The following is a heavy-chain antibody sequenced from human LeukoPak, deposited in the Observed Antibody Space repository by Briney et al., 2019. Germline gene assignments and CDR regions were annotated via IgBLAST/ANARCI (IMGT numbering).Heavy chain of an antibody. CDR3: ATLTSKPDIVVVPAAHYYYMDV. V-gene: IGHV4-59*11. Sequence: SETLSLTCTVSGGSISSHYWSWIRQPPGKGLEWIGYIYYSGSTNYNPSLKSRVTISVDTSKNQFALKLSSVTAADTAVYYCATLTSKPDIVVVPAAHYYYMDVWGKGTTVTVSS. CDR2: IYYSGST. CDR1: GGSISSHY. D-gene: IGHD2-2*01. J-gene: IGHJ6*03.